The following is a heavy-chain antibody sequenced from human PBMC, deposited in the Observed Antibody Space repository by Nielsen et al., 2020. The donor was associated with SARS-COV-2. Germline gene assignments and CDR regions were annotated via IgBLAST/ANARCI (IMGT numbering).Heavy chain of an antibody. Sequence: GESLKISCAASGFTFSSYGMHWVRQAPGKGLEWVSSISSSSSYIYYADSVKGRFTISRDNAKNSLYLQMNSLRAEDTAVYYCARGTSYLKAPGIAARGYAFDIWGQGTMVTVSS. CDR2: ISSSSSYI. D-gene: IGHD6-6*01. J-gene: IGHJ3*02. V-gene: IGHV3-21*01. CDR1: GFTFSSYG. CDR3: ARGTSYLKAPGIAARGYAFDI.